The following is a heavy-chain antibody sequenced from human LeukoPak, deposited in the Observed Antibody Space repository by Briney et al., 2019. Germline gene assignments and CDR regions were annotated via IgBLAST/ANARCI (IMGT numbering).Heavy chain of an antibody. V-gene: IGHV3-74*01. D-gene: IGHD3-9*01. CDR2: IDSDGTNR. CDR3: EGRATGLPEY. J-gene: IGHJ4*02. CDR1: GFTFSRYW. Sequence: PGGSLRLSCAASGFTFSRYWMHWVRQAPGKGLVWVSRIDSDGTNRDYADSVKGRFTISRDNAKNTVYLQMNSLRDEDTAVSYCEGRATGLPEYWGQGSLVTVSS.